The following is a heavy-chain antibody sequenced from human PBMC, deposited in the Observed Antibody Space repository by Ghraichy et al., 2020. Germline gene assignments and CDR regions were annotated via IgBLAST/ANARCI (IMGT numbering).Heavy chain of an antibody. CDR1: GFTFTSYE. D-gene: IGHD6-6*01. CDR2: ISSSGAAK. V-gene: IGHV3-48*03. CDR3: ATRGIAAEEG. J-gene: IGHJ4*02. Sequence: GGSLRLSCAASGFTFTSYEMNWVRQSPGKGLEWVSYISSSGAAKYYADSVKGRFTISRDNAKNSLYLQMDSLRAEDTAVYYCATRGIAAEEGWGQGTLVTVSS.